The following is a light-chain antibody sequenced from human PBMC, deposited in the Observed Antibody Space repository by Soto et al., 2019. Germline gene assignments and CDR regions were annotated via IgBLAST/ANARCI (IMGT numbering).Light chain of an antibody. Sequence: EIVLTQSPGTLSLSPGERATLSCRASQSVSSSFLAWYQQKPGQAPRLLIYVASSRANGIPDRFSGSGSGTAFTLTISRLEPEDVAVYYCQQYGSSPLTFGGGTKVEIK. CDR3: QQYGSSPLT. J-gene: IGKJ4*01. V-gene: IGKV3-20*01. CDR1: QSVSSSF. CDR2: VAS.